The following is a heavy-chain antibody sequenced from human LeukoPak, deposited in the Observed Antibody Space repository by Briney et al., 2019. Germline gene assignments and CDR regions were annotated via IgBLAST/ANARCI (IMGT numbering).Heavy chain of an antibody. D-gene: IGHD6-13*01. V-gene: IGHV1-2*02. Sequence: EASVKVSCKASGYTFTGYYMHWVRQAPGQGLEWMGWINPNSGGTNYAQKFQGRVTMTRDTSISTAYMELSRLRSDDTAVYYCARAPPRLQQLAHTPYDYWGQGTLVTVSS. J-gene: IGHJ4*02. CDR2: INPNSGGT. CDR1: GYTFTGYY. CDR3: ARAPPRLQQLAHTPYDY.